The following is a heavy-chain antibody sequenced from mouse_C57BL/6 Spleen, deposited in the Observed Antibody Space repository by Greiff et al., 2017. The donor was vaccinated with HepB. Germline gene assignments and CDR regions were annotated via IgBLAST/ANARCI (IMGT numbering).Heavy chain of an antibody. D-gene: IGHD2-14*01. CDR1: GYTFTDYN. J-gene: IGHJ2*01. Sequence: EVQLQESGPELVKPGASVKMSCKASGYTFTDYNMHWVKQSHGKSLEWIGYINPNNGGTSYNQKFKGKATLTVNKSSSTAYMELRSLTSENSAVYYCARSGVHPYYFDYWGQGTTLTVSS. V-gene: IGHV1-22*01. CDR3: ARSGVHPYYFDY. CDR2: INPNNGGT.